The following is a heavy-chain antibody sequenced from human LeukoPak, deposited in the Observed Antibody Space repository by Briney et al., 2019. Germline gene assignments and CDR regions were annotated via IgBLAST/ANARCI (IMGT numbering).Heavy chain of an antibody. D-gene: IGHD2-21*01. Sequence: SETLSLTCSVSGDSIRNYYWSWIRQSAGKGLEWIGRFYINGRTNYTPSLQSRVSLSGDTSKNQLSLRLTSVTAADTAVYYCVREFRWRDASHYYYMDVWGKGTTVTVSS. V-gene: IGHV4-4*07. CDR3: VREFRWRDASHYYYMDV. CDR1: GDSIRNYY. J-gene: IGHJ6*03. CDR2: FYINGRT.